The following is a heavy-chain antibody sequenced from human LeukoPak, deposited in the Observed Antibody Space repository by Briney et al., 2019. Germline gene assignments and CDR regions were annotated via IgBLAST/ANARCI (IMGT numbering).Heavy chain of an antibody. V-gene: IGHV3-30*02. Sequence: GGSLRLSCAASGFPFSDYVMHWVRQAPGKGLEWVAVIRYDGNNKYYADSVKGRFTISRDNSKNMLYLQMNSLGTEDTAVYYCAELGITMIGGVWGKGTTVTISS. CDR1: GFPFSDYV. CDR2: IRYDGNNK. CDR3: AELGITMIGGV. D-gene: IGHD3-10*02. J-gene: IGHJ6*04.